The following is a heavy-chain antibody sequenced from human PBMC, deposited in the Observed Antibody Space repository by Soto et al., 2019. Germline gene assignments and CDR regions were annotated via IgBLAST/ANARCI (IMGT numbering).Heavy chain of an antibody. CDR3: AEGGALTYYDFWSGYPESFHGMDA. V-gene: IGHV1-18*01. CDR2: ISAYNGNT. J-gene: IGHJ6*02. Sequence: ASVKVSCKASGYTFTSYGISWVRQAPGQGLEWMGWISAYNGNTNYAQKLQGRVTMTTDTSTSTAYMELRSLRYDDTAVYYCAEGGALTYYDFWSGYPESFHGMDAWGQGTTVTVSS. CDR1: GYTFTSYG. D-gene: IGHD3-3*01.